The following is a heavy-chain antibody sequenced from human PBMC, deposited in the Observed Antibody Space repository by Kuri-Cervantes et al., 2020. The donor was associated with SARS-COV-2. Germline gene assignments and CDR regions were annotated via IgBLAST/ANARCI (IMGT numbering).Heavy chain of an antibody. CDR1: GFTFSSYE. CDR3: AKDLIAAAGNDYFYMDV. V-gene: IGHV3-30*02. CDR2: IRYDGNYK. Sequence: GGSLRLSCAASGFTFSSYEMNWVRQAPGKGLEWVAFIRYDGNYKTYADAVKGRFTISRDNSKNTLYLQMDNLRAEDRAVYYCAKDLIAAAGNDYFYMDVWGTGTTVTVSS. J-gene: IGHJ6*03. D-gene: IGHD6-13*01.